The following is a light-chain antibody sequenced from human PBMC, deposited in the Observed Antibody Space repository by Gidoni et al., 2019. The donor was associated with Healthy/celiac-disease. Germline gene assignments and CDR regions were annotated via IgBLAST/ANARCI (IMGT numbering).Light chain of an antibody. V-gene: IGKV3-11*01. CDR1: QSISSY. Sequence: LPQSPPTLSLSPGERATRSCRASQSISSYLAWYQQKPGQAPRLLIYYASNRATGIAARFSGSGSGTAVSIIISSLEPEDFAVYYCQQRSNWTPRTFGGGTKVEIK. J-gene: IGKJ4*02. CDR3: QQRSNWTPRT. CDR2: YAS.